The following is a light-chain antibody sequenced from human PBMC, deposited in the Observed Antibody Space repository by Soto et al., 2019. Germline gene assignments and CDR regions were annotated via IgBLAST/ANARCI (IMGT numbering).Light chain of an antibody. CDR2: GNT. CDR1: SSNIGAGYD. V-gene: IGLV1-40*01. CDR3: LSSASSQSVE. Sequence: QSVLTQPHSVSGAPGQRVTISGTGSSSNIGAGYDVHWYQQLPGRAPKLLIYGNTNRPSGVPDRFSGSTSGSSASLAITGRRAEDEAGFYHLSSASSQSVEFGGGNKL. J-gene: IGLJ2*01.